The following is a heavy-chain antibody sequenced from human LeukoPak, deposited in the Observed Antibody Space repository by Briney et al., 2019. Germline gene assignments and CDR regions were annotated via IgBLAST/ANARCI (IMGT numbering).Heavy chain of an antibody. CDR2: IYYSGST. CDR1: GGSISSYY. D-gene: IGHD6-19*01. CDR3: VRSVRGQYYYYYYYMDV. Sequence: PSETLSLTCTVSGGSISSYYWSWIRQPPGKGLEWIGYIYYSGSTNYNPSLKSRVTISVDTSKNQFSLKLSSVTAADTAVYYCVRSVRGQYYYYYYYMDVWGKGTTVTVSS. V-gene: IGHV4-59*12. J-gene: IGHJ6*03.